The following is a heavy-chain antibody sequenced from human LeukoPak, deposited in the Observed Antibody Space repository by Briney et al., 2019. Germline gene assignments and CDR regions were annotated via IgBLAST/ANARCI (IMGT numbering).Heavy chain of an antibody. CDR3: ASYSRVAATVTSSYYYYYGMDV. CDR1: GGTFSSYA. V-gene: IGHV1-69*01. D-gene: IGHD4-17*01. J-gene: IGHJ6*02. CDR2: IIPIFGTA. Sequence: SVKVSCKASGGTFSSYAISWVRQAPGQGLEWMGGIIPIFGTANYAQKFQGRVTVTADESTSTAYMELSSLRSEDTAVYYCASYSRVAATVTSSYYYYYGMDVWGQGTTVTVSS.